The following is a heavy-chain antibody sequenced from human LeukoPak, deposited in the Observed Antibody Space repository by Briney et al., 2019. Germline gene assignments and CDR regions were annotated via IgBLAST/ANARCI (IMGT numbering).Heavy chain of an antibody. CDR3: ARESPRIVGPTTQYYYSMDV. D-gene: IGHD1-26*01. CDR1: GYTFTSYG. J-gene: IGHJ6*03. CDR2: ISAYNGNT. Sequence: ASVKVSCKASGYTFTSYGISWVRQAPGQGLEWMGWISAYNGNTNYAQKLQGRVTMTTDTSTSTAYMELRSLRSDDTAVYYCARESPRIVGPTTQYYYSMDVWGKGTTVTISS. V-gene: IGHV1-18*01.